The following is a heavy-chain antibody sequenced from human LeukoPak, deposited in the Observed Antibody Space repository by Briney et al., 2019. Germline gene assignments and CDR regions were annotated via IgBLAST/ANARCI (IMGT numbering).Heavy chain of an antibody. Sequence: GASVKVSCTASGYTFTGYYMHWVRQAPGQGLEWMGWINPNSGGTNYAQKFQGRVTMTRDTSISTAYMELSRLRSDDTAVYCCARPAAAGFWFDPWGQGTLVTVSS. CDR1: GYTFTGYY. CDR2: INPNSGGT. D-gene: IGHD6-13*01. J-gene: IGHJ5*02. CDR3: ARPAAAGFWFDP. V-gene: IGHV1-2*02.